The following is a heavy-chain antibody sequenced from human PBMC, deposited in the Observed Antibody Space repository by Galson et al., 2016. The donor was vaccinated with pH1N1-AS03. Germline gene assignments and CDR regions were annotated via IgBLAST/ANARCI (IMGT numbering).Heavy chain of an antibody. CDR2: VSDDGNTK. CDR3: AKGSYGDYGGYFDY. Sequence: SLRLSCAASGFTFSDYAIHWVRQAPGKGLQWVAVVSDDGNTKYYADSVRGRFTISRDNSKNTLYLQMNSLRAEDTALYYCAKGSYGDYGGYFDYWGQGTLVTVSS. J-gene: IGHJ4*02. D-gene: IGHD4-17*01. V-gene: IGHV3-30*07. CDR1: GFTFSDYA.